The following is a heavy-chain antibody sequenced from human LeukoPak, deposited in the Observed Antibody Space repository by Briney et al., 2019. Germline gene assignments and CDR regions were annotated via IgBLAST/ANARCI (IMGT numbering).Heavy chain of an antibody. D-gene: IGHD3-22*01. Sequence: GGSLRLSCAASGFTFDDYAMHWVRQAPGKGLEWVSGISWNSGSIGYADSVKGRFTISRDNAKNSLYLQMNSLRAEDTALYYCAASLHYYDSSGYSHDYWGQGTPVTVSS. CDR1: GFTFDDYA. V-gene: IGHV3-9*01. CDR3: AASLHYYDSSGYSHDY. CDR2: ISWNSGSI. J-gene: IGHJ4*02.